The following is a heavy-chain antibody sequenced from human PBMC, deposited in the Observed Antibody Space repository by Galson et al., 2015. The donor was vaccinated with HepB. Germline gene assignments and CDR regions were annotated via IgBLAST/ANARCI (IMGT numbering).Heavy chain of an antibody. V-gene: IGHV1-2*02. CDR3: ARYSGYDWNMDAFDI. Sequence: SVKVSCKASGYTFTGYYMHWVRQAPGQGLEWMGWINPNSGGTNYAQKFQGRVTMTRDTSISTAYMELSRLRSEDTAVYYCARYSGYDWNMDAFDIWGQGTMVTVSS. CDR2: INPNSGGT. D-gene: IGHD5-12*01. J-gene: IGHJ3*02. CDR1: GYTFTGYY.